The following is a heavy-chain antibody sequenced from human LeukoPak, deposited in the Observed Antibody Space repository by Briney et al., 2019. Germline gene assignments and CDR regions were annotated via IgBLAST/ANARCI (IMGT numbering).Heavy chain of an antibody. CDR1: GGSISSSNYY. J-gene: IGHJ3*01. D-gene: IGHD3-16*01. CDR3: AGRAKWGGTFDV. CDR2: IYYSGST. Sequence: SETLSLTCTASGGSISSSNYYWGWIRQTTAKGLEWIGSIYYSGSTSYNPSLKSRVTISVDTSKNQFSLKLSSVTAADTAVYHCAGRAKWGGTFDVWGQGTMVTVSS. V-gene: IGHV4-39*01.